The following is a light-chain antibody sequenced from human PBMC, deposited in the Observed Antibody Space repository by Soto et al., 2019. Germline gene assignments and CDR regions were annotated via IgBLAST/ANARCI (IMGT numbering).Light chain of an antibody. J-gene: IGKJ1*01. CDR1: QSVLYSLNNKNY. Sequence: DIVMTQSPDSLAVSLGERATINCKSSQSVLYSLNNKNYLSWYQQKPGQPPKLLIYWASTRESGVPDRFSGSGSGTDFTLTISSLQAEDVAVYYCQHYYSSPPTFGQGTKVEIK. V-gene: IGKV4-1*01. CDR3: QHYYSSPPT. CDR2: WAS.